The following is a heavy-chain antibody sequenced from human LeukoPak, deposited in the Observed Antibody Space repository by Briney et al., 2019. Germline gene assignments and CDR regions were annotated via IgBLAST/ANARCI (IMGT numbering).Heavy chain of an antibody. D-gene: IGHD6-13*01. J-gene: IGHJ6*03. CDR3: AKTDVAGNLDYYYYMDV. Sequence: GGSLRLSCAASGFTFSSYAMSWVRQAPGKGLEWVSIISGSGGSTYYADSVKGRFTISRDNSESTLFLQMNSLRPEDTAVYYCAKTDVAGNLDYYYYMDVWGKGTTVTVSS. CDR2: ISGSGGST. V-gene: IGHV3-23*01. CDR1: GFTFSSYA.